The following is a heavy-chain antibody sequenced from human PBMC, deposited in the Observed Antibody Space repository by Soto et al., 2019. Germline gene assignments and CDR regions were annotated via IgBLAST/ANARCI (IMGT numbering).Heavy chain of an antibody. D-gene: IGHD3-22*01. CDR2: IYYSGST. V-gene: IGHV4-59*12. CDR3: ARSRTKYYYDSSGYYYFDY. J-gene: IGHJ4*02. CDR1: GGSISSYY. Sequence: SETLSLTCTVSGGSISSYYWSWIRQPPGKGLEWIGYIYYSGSTNYNPSLKSRVTISVDTSKNQFSLKLSSVTAADTAVYYCARSRTKYYYDSSGYYYFDYWGQGTLVTVSS.